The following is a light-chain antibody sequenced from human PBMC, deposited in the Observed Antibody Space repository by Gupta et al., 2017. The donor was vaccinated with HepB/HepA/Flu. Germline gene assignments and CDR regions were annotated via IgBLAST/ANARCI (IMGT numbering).Light chain of an antibody. CDR1: STNIGSNY. CDR2: RNK. CDR3: ATRDDRLNTWL. Sequence: QSVLTQPPSASGTPVQRVTISCSGSSTNIGSNYVHWYQQVPGTAPKLLIYRNKERPSVVPDRFSGSKSGTSASLAISGLRSDDEADYYCATRDDRLNTWLFGGGTKLTVL. V-gene: IGLV1-47*01. J-gene: IGLJ3*02.